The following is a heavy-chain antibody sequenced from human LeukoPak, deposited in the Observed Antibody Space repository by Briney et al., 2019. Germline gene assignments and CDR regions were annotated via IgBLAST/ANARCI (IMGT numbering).Heavy chain of an antibody. D-gene: IGHD3-22*01. CDR3: ARDAAGEGRLVITWFDP. J-gene: IGHJ5*02. CDR1: GVASSGNY. V-gene: IGHV4-34*01. CDR2: INHSGST. Sequence: SETLSLTCGVYGVASSGNYWSWIRQSPGRGLEWIGEINHSGSTNYNPSLKSRVIISIDTSKNQFSLKLSSVTAADTAVYSCARDAAGEGRLVITWFDPWGQGTLVTVSS.